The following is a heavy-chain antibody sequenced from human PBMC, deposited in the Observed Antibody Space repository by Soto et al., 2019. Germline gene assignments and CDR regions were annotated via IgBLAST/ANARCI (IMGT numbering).Heavy chain of an antibody. D-gene: IGHD3-16*01. J-gene: IGHJ4*02. Sequence: SGTLCIICSLSVGQMRINYWAWTRQSPDKGLDLLGSVFYGGTDYNPSLGGRVSMSGETSKSQFSLKLTSVTVADTAVYYCASCRGALYFDSWGQGILVTVS. CDR2: VFYGGT. V-gene: IGHV4-59*01. CDR1: VGQMRINY. CDR3: ASCRGALYFDS.